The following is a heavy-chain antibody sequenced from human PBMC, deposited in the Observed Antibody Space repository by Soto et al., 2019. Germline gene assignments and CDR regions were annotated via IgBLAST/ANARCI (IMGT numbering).Heavy chain of an antibody. CDR3: AKRYYDDGSGPYGMDV. Sequence: PGGSLRLSCAASGFTLSSYHMDWVRQAPGKGLEWVSAISASGGSTYYGDSVKGRFTISRDNSKNTLFLQMNSLRAEDTAVYYCAKRYYDDGSGPYGMDVWGQGTTVTVSS. CDR2: ISASGGST. D-gene: IGHD3-22*01. CDR1: GFTLSSYH. V-gene: IGHV3-23*01. J-gene: IGHJ6*02.